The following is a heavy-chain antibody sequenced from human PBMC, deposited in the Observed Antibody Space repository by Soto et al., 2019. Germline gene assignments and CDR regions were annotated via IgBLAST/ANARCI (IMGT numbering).Heavy chain of an antibody. V-gene: IGHV4-30-4*01. CDR3: SIYVGTSGYFDY. J-gene: IGHJ4*02. Sequence: QVQLQESGPGLVKPSQTLSLTCTVSGGSISSGDYYWGWIRQPPGKGLEWIGYIYYSGSTSYNPSLKSHATIPVDTSKTQCTRKLSSVTAAATAVYYWSIYVGTSGYFDYWGQGTRVTVSS. CDR2: IYYSGST. D-gene: IGHD1-1*01. CDR1: GGSISSGDYY.